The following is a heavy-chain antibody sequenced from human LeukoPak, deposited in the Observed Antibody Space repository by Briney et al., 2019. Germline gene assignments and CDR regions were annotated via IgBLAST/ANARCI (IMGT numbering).Heavy chain of an antibody. CDR3: AREWFGSDPPNYYYYYGMDV. J-gene: IGHJ6*02. CDR1: GGSISSYY. V-gene: IGHV4-59*12. Sequence: SETLSLTCTVSGGSISSYYWSWIRQPPGKGLEWIGYIYYSGSTNYNPSLKSRVTISVDTSKNQFSLKLSSVTAADTAVYYCAREWFGSDPPNYYYYYGMDVWGQGTTVTVSS. CDR2: IYYSGST. D-gene: IGHD3-10*01.